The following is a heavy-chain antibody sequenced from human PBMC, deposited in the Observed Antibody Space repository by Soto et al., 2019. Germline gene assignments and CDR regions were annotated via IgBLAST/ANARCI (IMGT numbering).Heavy chain of an antibody. CDR1: GFTFSSYA. CDR2: ISGSGGST. Sequence: EVQLLESGGGLVQPGGSLRLSCAASGFTFSSYAMSWVRQAPGKGLEWVSAISGSGGSTYYAESMKGRFTISRDNSKNTLYLQMNSLSAEDTAVDYCAKISGTDGFDYWGQGALVTVSS. V-gene: IGHV3-23*01. J-gene: IGHJ4*02. D-gene: IGHD3-10*01. CDR3: AKISGTDGFDY.